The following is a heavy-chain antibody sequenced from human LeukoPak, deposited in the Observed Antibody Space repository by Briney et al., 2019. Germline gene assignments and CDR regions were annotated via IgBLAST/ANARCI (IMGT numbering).Heavy chain of an antibody. V-gene: IGHV3-30*03. D-gene: IGHD6-13*01. J-gene: IGHJ6*02. CDR3: AHAGRDSSSIISCGMDV. Sequence: GGSLRHSRVVSGITFSTYGMYWVRQAPGRGLEWLAVISHDGEIEYYADSVQGRFTISRYNSKNTLYLQMNSLRVEDTAVYYCAHAGRDSSSIISCGMDVWGQGTTVPVSS. CDR2: ISHDGEIE. CDR1: GITFSTYG.